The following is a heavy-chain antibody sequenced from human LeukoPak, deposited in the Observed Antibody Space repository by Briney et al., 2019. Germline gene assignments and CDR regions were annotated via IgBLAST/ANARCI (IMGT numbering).Heavy chain of an antibody. CDR3: ARDPAYYGSGSYFYLDV. CDR1: GGSFSGYY. Sequence: SETLSLTCAVYGGSFSGYYWSWIRQPPGKGLEWIGEINHSGSTNYNPSLKSRVTISVDTSKNQFSLKLSSVTAADTAVYYCARDPAYYGSGSYFYLDVWGKGISVTISS. J-gene: IGHJ6*03. D-gene: IGHD3-10*01. V-gene: IGHV4-34*01. CDR2: INHSGST.